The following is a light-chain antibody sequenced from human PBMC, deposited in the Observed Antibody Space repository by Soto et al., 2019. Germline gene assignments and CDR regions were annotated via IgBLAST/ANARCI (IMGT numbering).Light chain of an antibody. CDR2: DVN. V-gene: IGLV2-14*03. CDR1: NNDVGGYNY. J-gene: IGLJ2*01. Sequence: QSALTQPASVSGSPGQSITISCTGTNNDVGGYNYVSWYQQHPGTAPKLMIYDVNNRPSGVSNRFSGSKSGNTASLTISGLQAEDEADYYCSSYTSSSTLVFGGGTKLTVL. CDR3: SSYTSSSTLV.